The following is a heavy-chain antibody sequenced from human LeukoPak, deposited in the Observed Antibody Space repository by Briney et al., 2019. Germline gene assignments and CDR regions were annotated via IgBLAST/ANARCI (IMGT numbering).Heavy chain of an antibody. J-gene: IGHJ6*03. Sequence: GGSLRLSSAASGFTFSSYAMSWVRQAPGKGLEWVSAIRGSGGSTYYADSVKGRFTISRDNSKNTLYLQMNSLRAEDTAVYYCANIAAPPTYYYYYYMDVWGKGTTVTVSS. CDR2: IRGSGGST. CDR1: GFTFSSYA. V-gene: IGHV3-23*01. D-gene: IGHD6-6*01. CDR3: ANIAAPPTYYYYYYMDV.